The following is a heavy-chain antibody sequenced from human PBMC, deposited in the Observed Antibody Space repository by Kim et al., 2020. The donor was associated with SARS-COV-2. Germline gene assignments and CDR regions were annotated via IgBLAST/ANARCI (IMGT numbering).Heavy chain of an antibody. J-gene: IGHJ4*02. CDR3: ARVGSGSYNGPFDY. V-gene: IGHV3-30-3*01. CDR1: GFTFRSYA. Sequence: GGSLRLSCAASGFTFRSYAIYWVRQAPGKGLEWVAVISYDGTNKYYADSVKGRFTISRDNSKNTLYLQMNSLRAEDTAVYYCARVGSGSYNGPFDYWGQGTLVTVSS. D-gene: IGHD1-26*01. CDR2: ISYDGTNK.